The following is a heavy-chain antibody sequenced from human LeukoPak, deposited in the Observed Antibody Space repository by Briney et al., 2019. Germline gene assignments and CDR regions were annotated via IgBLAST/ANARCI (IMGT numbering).Heavy chain of an antibody. V-gene: IGHV3-43*02. CDR1: GFNFDDYA. CDR2: ISGDGGST. CDR3: AKVIGYCSSTSCSLFDDAFDV. D-gene: IGHD2-2*03. J-gene: IGHJ3*01. Sequence: PGGSLRLSCAASGFNFDDYAMHWVRQAPGKGLEWVSLISGDGGSTSSPSSVPCPFTISRDNSKNSLFLQMNSLRTEDTAFYFCAKVIGYCSSTSCSLFDDAFDVWGQGTMVTVSS.